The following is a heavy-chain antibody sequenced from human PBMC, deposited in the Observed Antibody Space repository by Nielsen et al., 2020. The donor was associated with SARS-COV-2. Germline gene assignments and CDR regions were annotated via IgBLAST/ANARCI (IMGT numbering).Heavy chain of an antibody. J-gene: IGHJ6*02. D-gene: IGHD6-19*01. CDR2: ISGSGGST. CDR1: GFTFSSYA. V-gene: IGHV3-23*01. CDR3: AKDGQWLVPNYYYYGMDV. Sequence: GESLKISCAASGFTFSSYAMSWVRQAPGKGLEWVSAISGSGGSTYYADSVKGRFTISRDNSKNTLYLQMNSLRAEDTAVYYCAKDGQWLVPNYYYYGMDVWGQGTTVTVSS.